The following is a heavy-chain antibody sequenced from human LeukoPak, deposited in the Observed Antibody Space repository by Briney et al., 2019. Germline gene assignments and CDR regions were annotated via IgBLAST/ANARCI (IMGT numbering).Heavy chain of an antibody. V-gene: IGHV3-7*01. D-gene: IGHD6-13*01. CDR2: INHNGNVN. CDR1: GFTFSSYW. Sequence: GGSLRLSCAASGFTFSSYWMNWARQAPGKGLEWVASINHNGNVNYYVDSVKGRFTISRDNAKNSLYLQMNSLRAEDTAVYYCARDLIPNTGSSNYWGQGTLVTVSS. J-gene: IGHJ4*02. CDR3: ARDLIPNTGSSNY.